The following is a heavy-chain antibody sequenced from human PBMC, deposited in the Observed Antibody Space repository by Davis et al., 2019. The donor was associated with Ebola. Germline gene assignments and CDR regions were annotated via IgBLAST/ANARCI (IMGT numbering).Heavy chain of an antibody. D-gene: IGHD3-16*01. CDR3: ARGGETRLEY. CDR1: GFSFSYYA. CDR2: VSASGDIT. V-gene: IGHV3-23*01. J-gene: IGHJ4*02. Sequence: GESLKISCAASGFSFSYYAMNWVRQAPGKGLDWVSYVSASGDITYYADSVKGRFTISRDNSKNTLSLQMNGLRAEDTAVYYCARGGETRLEYWGQGTLVTVSS.